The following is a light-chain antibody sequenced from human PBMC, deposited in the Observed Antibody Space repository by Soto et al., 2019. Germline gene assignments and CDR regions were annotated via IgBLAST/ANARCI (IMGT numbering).Light chain of an antibody. V-gene: IGLV2-23*01. CDR2: EGN. J-gene: IGLJ2*01. CDR3: CSYAGGTTSYVV. Sequence: QSALTQPASVSGSPGQSITISCTGTSSDVGSYNLVSWYQQHPGKAPKLIIYEGNKRPSGVSNRFSASKSDNTASLTISGLQAEDESDYYCCSYAGGTTSYVVFGRGTKVTVL. CDR1: SSDVGSYNL.